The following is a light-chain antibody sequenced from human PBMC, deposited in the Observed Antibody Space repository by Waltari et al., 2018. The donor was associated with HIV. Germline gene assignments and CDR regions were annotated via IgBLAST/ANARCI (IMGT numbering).Light chain of an antibody. CDR1: QRVTSS. J-gene: IGKJ2*01. V-gene: IGKV3-11*01. CDR3: HQRSNWPGT. Sequence: EIALTQSPATLSLSPGARATLSCRASQRVTSSLVWFQQKPGQPPRLLIYDASFRATGIPARFSGSGSGTDFTLTIRSLEAEDSAVYYCHQRSNWPGTFGQGTNLEI. CDR2: DAS.